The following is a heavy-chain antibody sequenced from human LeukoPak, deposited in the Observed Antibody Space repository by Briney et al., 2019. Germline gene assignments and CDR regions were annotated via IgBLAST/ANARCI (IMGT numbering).Heavy chain of an antibody. J-gene: IGHJ4*02. CDR2: INQDGSET. CDR1: GFTYSDYW. V-gene: IGHV3-7*04. Sequence: GGSLRLSCAASGFTYSDYWMSWVRQAPGKGLEWVANINQDGSETYYVDSVEGRFTISRDNAKNSLFLQMSSLRAEDTAVYFCSGDPGDYWGQGTLVTVSS. CDR3: SGDPGDY. D-gene: IGHD7-27*01.